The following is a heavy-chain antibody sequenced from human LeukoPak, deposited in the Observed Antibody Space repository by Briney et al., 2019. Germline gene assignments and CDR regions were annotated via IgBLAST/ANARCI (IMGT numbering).Heavy chain of an antibody. CDR1: GGTFSSNA. V-gene: IGHV1-69*13. Sequence: GASVKVSCKASGGTFSSNAISWVRQAPGQGLEWMGGIIPIFGTADYAQKFQGRVTITADESTSTAYMELNSLRSEDTAVYYCARDPSMIRGENTPYFDYWGQGTLVTVSS. J-gene: IGHJ4*02. CDR3: ARDPSMIRGENTPYFDY. D-gene: IGHD3-10*01. CDR2: IIPIFGTA.